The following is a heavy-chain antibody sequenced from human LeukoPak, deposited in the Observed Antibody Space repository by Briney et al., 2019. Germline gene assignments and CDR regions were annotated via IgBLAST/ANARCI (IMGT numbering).Heavy chain of an antibody. CDR2: INPSGGST. Sequence: ASVKVSCEASGYTFTSYYMHWVRQAPGQGLEWMGIINPSGGSTSYAQKFQGRVTMTRDTSTSTVYMELSSLRSEDTAVYYCARDPGGYDILTGYYPDYWGQGTLVTVSS. CDR3: ARDPGGYDILTGYYPDY. V-gene: IGHV1-46*01. CDR1: GYTFTSYY. J-gene: IGHJ4*02. D-gene: IGHD3-9*01.